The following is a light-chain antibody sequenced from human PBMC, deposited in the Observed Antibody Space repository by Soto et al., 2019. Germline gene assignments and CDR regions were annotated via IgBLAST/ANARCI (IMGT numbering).Light chain of an antibody. CDR3: ETWDSNIHWV. CDR1: SGHSSYI. CDR2: LEGSGSY. J-gene: IGLJ3*02. Sequence: QPVLTQSSSASASLGSSVNLTCTLSSGHSSYIIAWHQQQPGKAPRYLMKLEGSGSYNKGSGVPDRFSGSSSGADRYLIISNLQFEDEADYYCETWDSNIHWVFGGGTKLIVL. V-gene: IGLV4-60*02.